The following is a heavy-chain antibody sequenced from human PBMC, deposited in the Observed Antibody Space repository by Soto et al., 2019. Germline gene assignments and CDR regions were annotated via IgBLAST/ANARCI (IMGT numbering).Heavy chain of an antibody. D-gene: IGHD3-22*01. CDR3: ARGYYYDSSGYYYHAFDI. J-gene: IGHJ3*02. CDR2: IYHSGST. CDR1: GGSISSGGYS. Sequence: QLQLQESGSGLVKPSQTLSLTCAVSGGSISSGGYSWSWIRQPPGKGLEWIGYIYHSGSTYYNPSLKSRVTISVDRSKIRFSLKLSSVTAADTAVYYCARGYYYDSSGYYYHAFDIWGQGTMVTVSS. V-gene: IGHV4-30-2*01.